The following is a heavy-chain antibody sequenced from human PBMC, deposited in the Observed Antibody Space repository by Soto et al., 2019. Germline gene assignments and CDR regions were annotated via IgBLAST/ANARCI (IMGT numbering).Heavy chain of an antibody. CDR1: GGSFSGYY. D-gene: IGHD6-13*01. Sequence: PSETLSLTCAVYGGSFSGYYWTWIRQPPGKGLEWIGEINHSGSTNYNPSLKSRVTISVDTSKNQFSLKLTSVTAADTAVYYCARRRLKGYTSSSYWFDPWGKGTLVTVSS. V-gene: IGHV4-34*01. CDR3: ARRRLKGYTSSSYWFDP. J-gene: IGHJ5*02. CDR2: INHSGST.